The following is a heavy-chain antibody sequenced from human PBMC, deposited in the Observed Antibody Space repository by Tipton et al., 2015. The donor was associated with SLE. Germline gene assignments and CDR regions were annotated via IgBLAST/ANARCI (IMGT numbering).Heavy chain of an antibody. CDR3: ASSYSSYFFSYYFDY. CDR2: IYYSGST. J-gene: IGHJ4*02. CDR1: GGSISSSSYY. Sequence: TLSLTCTVSGGSISSSSYYWGWIRQPPGKGLEWIGSIYYSGSTNYNPSLKSRVTMSVDTSKNQFSLSLNSVTAADTAVYYCASSYSSYFFSYYFDYWGQGAQVTVSS. V-gene: IGHV4-39*07. D-gene: IGHD6-6*01.